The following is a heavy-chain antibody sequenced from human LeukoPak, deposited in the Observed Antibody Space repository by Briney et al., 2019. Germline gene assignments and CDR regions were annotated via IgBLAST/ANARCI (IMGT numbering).Heavy chain of an antibody. J-gene: IGHJ3*02. CDR2: IYYTGST. CDR1: GGSITNYY. Sequence: SETLSLTCTVSGGSITNYYWSWIRQHPGKGLECIAYIYYTGSTNYNPSLESRVTISVDTSKNQFSLKLRSVTAEDAAMYYCERSFYENDAFDIWGQGTMVSVSS. CDR3: ERSFYENDAFDI. V-gene: IGHV4-59*08. D-gene: IGHD5/OR15-5a*01.